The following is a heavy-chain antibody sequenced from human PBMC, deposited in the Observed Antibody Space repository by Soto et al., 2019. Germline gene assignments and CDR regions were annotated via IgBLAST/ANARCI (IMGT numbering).Heavy chain of an antibody. CDR2: ISSSSTYI. CDR1: GFTFSTYS. V-gene: IGHV3-21*01. CDR3: ARDQGRTGTTYCSDS. D-gene: IGHD1-7*01. Sequence: GGSLRLSCAASGFTFSTYSMNWVRQAPGKGLERVSSISSSSTYIYYADSVKGRFTISRDNAKNSLYLQMNSLRAEDTAVYYCARDQGRTGTTYCSDSWGQGTLVTVSS. J-gene: IGHJ4*02.